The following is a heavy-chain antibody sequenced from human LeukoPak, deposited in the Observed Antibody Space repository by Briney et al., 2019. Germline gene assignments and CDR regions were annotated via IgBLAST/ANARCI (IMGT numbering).Heavy chain of an antibody. CDR3: ARDGTHHSWDY. CDR1: GYTFTGYY. D-gene: IGHD1-1*01. J-gene: IGHJ4*02. Sequence: ASVKVSCRASGYTFTGYYMHWVRQAPGQGLEWMGIIHSGGGSTTYAQKFQGRVTMTRDTSTSTVYMEVSSLRSEDTAVYYCARDGTHHSWDYWGQGTLVTVSS. V-gene: IGHV1-46*01. CDR2: IHSGGGST.